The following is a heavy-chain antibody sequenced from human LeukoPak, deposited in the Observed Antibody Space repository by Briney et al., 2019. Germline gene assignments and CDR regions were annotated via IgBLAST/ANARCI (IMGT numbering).Heavy chain of an antibody. Sequence: SVKVSCKASGGTLSSYAISWVRQAPGQGLEWMGGIIPIFGTANYAQKFQGRVTITADESTSTAYMELSSLRSEDTAVYYCAREGVGATKGYFDYWGQGTLVTVSS. D-gene: IGHD1-26*01. J-gene: IGHJ4*02. CDR2: IIPIFGTA. CDR1: GGTLSSYA. CDR3: AREGVGATKGYFDY. V-gene: IGHV1-69*13.